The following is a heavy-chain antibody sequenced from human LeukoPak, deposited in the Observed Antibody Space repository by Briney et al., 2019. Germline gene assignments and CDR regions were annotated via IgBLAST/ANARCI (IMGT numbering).Heavy chain of an antibody. D-gene: IGHD3-10*01. CDR1: GGSISSSSYY. CDR3: ASISPSRYGSGRDY. J-gene: IGHJ4*02. V-gene: IGHV4-39*07. Sequence: PSETLSLTCTVSGGSISSSSYYWGWIRQPPGKGLEWIGSIYYSGSTYYNPSLKSRVTISVDTSKNQFSLKLSSVTAADTAVYYCASISPSRYGSGRDYWGQGTLVTVSS. CDR2: IYYSGST.